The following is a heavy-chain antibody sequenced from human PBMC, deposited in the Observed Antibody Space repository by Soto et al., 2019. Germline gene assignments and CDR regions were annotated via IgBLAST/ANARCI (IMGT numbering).Heavy chain of an antibody. CDR3: ATRVGGMGRYYFDC. V-gene: IGHV3-53*01. Sequence: EVQLVESGGGLIQPGGSLRLSCAASGFTVSSSYMSWVRQAPGKGLEWVSVFYSAGNKYYADAVEGRFTISRDISKNTLYLQMNSLRVEDTAVYYCATRVGGMGRYYFDCWGQGTLVTVSS. CDR2: FYSAGNK. D-gene: IGHD3-16*01. CDR1: GFTVSSSY. J-gene: IGHJ4*02.